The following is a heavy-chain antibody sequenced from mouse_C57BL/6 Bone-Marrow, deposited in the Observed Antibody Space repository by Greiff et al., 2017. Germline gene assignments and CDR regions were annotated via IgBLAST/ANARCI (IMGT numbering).Heavy chain of an antibody. V-gene: IGHV3-3*01. J-gene: IGHJ1*03. D-gene: IGHD1-1*01. CDR2: TFYSGIT. CDR3: ARDGTTVVAHWYFDV. Sequence: VQLQQSGPSLVRPSQTLSLTCTVTGFSINSDCYWIWIRQFPGNKLEYIGYTFYSGITYYNPSLESRTYITRDTSKNQFSLKLSSVTTEDTATYYCARDGTTVVAHWYFDVWGTGTTVTVSS. CDR1: GFSINSDCY.